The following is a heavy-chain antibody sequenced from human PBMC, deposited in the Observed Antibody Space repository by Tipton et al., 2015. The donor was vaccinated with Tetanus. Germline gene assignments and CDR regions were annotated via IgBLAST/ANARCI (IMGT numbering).Heavy chain of an antibody. CDR1: GGSVSSGSYY. CDR2: IYYRGST. J-gene: IGHJ4*02. CDR3: ARGDGSTLHY. Sequence: GLVKPSETLSLTCTVSGGSVSSGSYYWSWIRQPPGKGLEWIGYIYYRGSTNYYPSLKSRVTMSVDTSKNQFSLNLSSVTAADTALYYCARGDGSTLHYWGQGTLVTVSS. D-gene: IGHD5-24*01. V-gene: IGHV4-61*01.